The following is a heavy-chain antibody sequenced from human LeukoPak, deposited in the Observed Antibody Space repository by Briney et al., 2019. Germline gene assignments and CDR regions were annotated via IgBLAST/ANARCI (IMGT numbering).Heavy chain of an antibody. CDR3: AGVFGDFQH. Sequence: PGGSLRLSCAASGFTFNNYAMSWVRQAPGKGLEWVSAISGSGRSTYYADSVKGRFTISRDNSKNTLYLQMNSLRADDTAVYYCAGVFGDFQHWGQGTLVTVSS. J-gene: IGHJ1*01. CDR1: GFTFNNYA. CDR2: ISGSGRST. D-gene: IGHD3-16*01. V-gene: IGHV3-23*01.